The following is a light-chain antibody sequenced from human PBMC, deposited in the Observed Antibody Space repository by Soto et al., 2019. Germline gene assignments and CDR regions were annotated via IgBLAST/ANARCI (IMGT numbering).Light chain of an antibody. CDR2: WAS. CDR1: QNVLHTSNNKNY. Sequence: DIVMTQSPDSLAVSLGERATINCKSSQNVLHTSNNKNYLAWYQQKPGQPTNLLIYWASARESGVPDRFSGSGSGTDFTITISSLQAEDVEVYYCQQYYDKTFTFGHGTKVDIK. J-gene: IGKJ3*01. V-gene: IGKV4-1*01. CDR3: QQYYDKTFT.